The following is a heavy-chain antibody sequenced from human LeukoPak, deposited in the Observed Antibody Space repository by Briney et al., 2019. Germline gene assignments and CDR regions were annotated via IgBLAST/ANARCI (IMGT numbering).Heavy chain of an antibody. V-gene: IGHV1-46*01. CDR3: ARGEDIVVVAAATIEY. CDR2: INPETGIT. Sequence: ASVKVSCKASGYTFATYYIHWVRQAPGQGLEWMGIINPETGITNYAQKFQGRVTITRDTSASTVYMDLGSLKSEDTAVYYCARGEDIVVVAAATIEYWGQGALVTVSS. J-gene: IGHJ4*02. CDR1: GYTFATYY. D-gene: IGHD2-15*01.